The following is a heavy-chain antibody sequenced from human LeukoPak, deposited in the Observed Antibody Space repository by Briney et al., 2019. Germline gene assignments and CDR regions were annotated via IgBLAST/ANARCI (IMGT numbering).Heavy chain of an antibody. J-gene: IGHJ4*02. CDR1: GFTFSSYQ. D-gene: IGHD4-17*01. CDR2: ISSSGGTI. Sequence: GGSLRLSCAASGFTFSSYQMNWVRQAPGKGLEWVSYISSSGGTIYYADSVKGRFTISRDNAKNSLYLQMNSLRAKDTAVYYCARGNYGDYARSSFDYWGQGTLVTVSS. V-gene: IGHV3-48*03. CDR3: ARGNYGDYARSSFDY.